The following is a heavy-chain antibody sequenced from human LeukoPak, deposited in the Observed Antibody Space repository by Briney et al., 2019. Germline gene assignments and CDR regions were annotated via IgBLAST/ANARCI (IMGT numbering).Heavy chain of an antibody. CDR2: INAGNGNT. CDR3: ARAISVYYYYGMDV. V-gene: IGHV1-3*01. CDR1: GYTFTSYA. J-gene: IGHJ6*02. Sequence: ASVKVSCKASGYTFTSYAMHWVRQAPGQRLEWMGWINAGNGNTKYSQKFQGRVTITRDTSASTAYMELSSLRSEDTAVYYCARAISVYYYYGMDVWGQGTTVTVSS.